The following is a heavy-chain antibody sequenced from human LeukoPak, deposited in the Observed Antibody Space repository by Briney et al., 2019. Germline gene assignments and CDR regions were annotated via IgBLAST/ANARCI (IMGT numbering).Heavy chain of an antibody. Sequence: SETLSLTCTVSGGSISSGSYYWSWIRQPAGKGLEWIGRIYTSGSTNYNPSLKSRVTISVDTSKNQFSLKLSSVTAADTAVYYCASSRSSSWYRGGWFDPWGQGTLVTVSP. J-gene: IGHJ5*02. D-gene: IGHD6-13*01. CDR3: ASSRSSSWYRGGWFDP. CDR1: GGSISSGSYY. V-gene: IGHV4-61*02. CDR2: IYTSGST.